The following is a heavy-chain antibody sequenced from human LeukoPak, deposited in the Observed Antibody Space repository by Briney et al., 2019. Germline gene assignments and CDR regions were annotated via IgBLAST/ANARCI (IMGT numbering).Heavy chain of an antibody. Sequence: GGSLRLSCAASGFTFSDNYMSWIRQAPGKGLEWVSYISSSGSIYYADSVKGRFTISRDNAKNSLYLQMNSLRVEDTAVYYCARDLNWETYWGQGTLVSVSS. V-gene: IGHV3-11*04. J-gene: IGHJ4*02. CDR2: ISSSGSI. CDR3: ARDLNWETY. CDR1: GFTFSDNY. D-gene: IGHD7-27*01.